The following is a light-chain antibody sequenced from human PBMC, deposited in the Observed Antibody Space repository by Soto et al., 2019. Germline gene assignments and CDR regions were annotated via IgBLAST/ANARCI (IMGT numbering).Light chain of an antibody. CDR3: SSYTGGNHSYV. CDR2: EVT. V-gene: IGLV2-8*01. J-gene: IGLJ1*01. Sequence: QSVLTQPPSASGSPGQSVTISCTGTSSDVGGYDYVSWYQQHPGKAPKLMIYEVTIRPSGVPDRFSGSKSGNTASLTVSGLQAEDEADYYCSSYTGGNHSYVLGTGTKV. CDR1: SSDVGGYDY.